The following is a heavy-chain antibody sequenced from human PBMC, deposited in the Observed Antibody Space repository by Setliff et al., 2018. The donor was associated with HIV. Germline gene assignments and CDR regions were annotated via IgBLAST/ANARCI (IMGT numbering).Heavy chain of an antibody. J-gene: IGHJ5*02. CDR1: GFTFSDYA. D-gene: IGHD2-15*01. Sequence: LRLSCAASGFTFSDYAMTWVRQPPGKGLEWVSATSDSGGATENADSVKGRFTISRDNSKKMLYLQMNSLRAEDTAVYYCAKCGGTCWHNFFGPWGQGTLVTVSS. CDR3: AKCGGTCWHNFFGP. V-gene: IGHV3-23*01. CDR2: TSDSGGAT.